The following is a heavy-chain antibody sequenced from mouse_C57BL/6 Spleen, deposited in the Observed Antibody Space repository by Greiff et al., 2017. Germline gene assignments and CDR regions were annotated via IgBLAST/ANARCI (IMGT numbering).Heavy chain of an antibody. J-gene: IGHJ2*01. V-gene: IGHV1-19*01. D-gene: IGHD2-4*01. CDR2: INPYNGGT. CDR1: GYTFTDYY. Sequence: VQLQQSGPVLVKPGASVKMSCKASGYTFTDYYMNWVKQSHGKSLEWIGVINPYNGGTSYNQKFKGKATLTVDKSSSTAYMELNSLTSEDSAVYYCARSRGLDDYDGYYFDYWGQGTTLTVSS. CDR3: ARSRGLDDYDGYYFDY.